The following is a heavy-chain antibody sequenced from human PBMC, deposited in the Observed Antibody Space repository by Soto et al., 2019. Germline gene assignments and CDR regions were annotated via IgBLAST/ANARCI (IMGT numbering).Heavy chain of an antibody. J-gene: IGHJ4*02. D-gene: IGHD4-17*01. V-gene: IGHV1-69*06. Sequence: QVQLVQSGAEVKKPGSSVKVSCKASGGTFSSYAISWVRQAPGQGLEWMGGIIPIFGTANYAQKFQGRVTITADKSTSTADMELSSLRSEDTAVYYCARVGRTTVTTTGFFDYWGQGTLVTVSS. CDR3: ARVGRTTVTTTGFFDY. CDR2: IIPIFGTA. CDR1: GGTFSSYA.